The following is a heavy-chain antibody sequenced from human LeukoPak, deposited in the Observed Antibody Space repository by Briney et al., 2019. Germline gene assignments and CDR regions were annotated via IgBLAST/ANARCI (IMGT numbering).Heavy chain of an antibody. V-gene: IGHV4-61*01. CDR1: GGSVSSGSYY. J-gene: IGHJ3*02. Sequence: SETLSLTCTVSGGSVSSGSYYWSWIRQPPGKGLEWIGYIYYSGSTYYNPSLKSRVTISVDTSKNQFSLKLSSVTAADTAVYYCARGRPLDAFDIWGQGTLVTVSS. CDR2: IYYSGST. CDR3: ARGRPLDAFDI.